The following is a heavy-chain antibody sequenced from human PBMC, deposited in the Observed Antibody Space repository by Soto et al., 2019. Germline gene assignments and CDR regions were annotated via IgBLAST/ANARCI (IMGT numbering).Heavy chain of an antibody. CDR3: ARVGTTYYDFWSGYYGGGGSQYWFDY. Sequence: SETLSLTCTVSGGSISSYYWSWIRQPPGKGLEWIGYIYYSGSTNYNPSLKSRVTISVDTSKNQFSLRLSSVTAADTAVYYCARVGTTYYDFWSGYYGGGGSQYWFDYWGQGTLVTVSS. CDR1: GGSISSYY. V-gene: IGHV4-59*01. CDR2: IYYSGST. D-gene: IGHD3-3*01. J-gene: IGHJ4*02.